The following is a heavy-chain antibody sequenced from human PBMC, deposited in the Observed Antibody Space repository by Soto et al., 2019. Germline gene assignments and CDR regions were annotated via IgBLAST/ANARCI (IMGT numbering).Heavy chain of an antibody. CDR3: ARGGEIEVAGAYNWFDP. CDR2: INPNSGGT. V-gene: IGHV1-2*04. D-gene: IGHD6-19*01. CDR1: GYIFTTYA. Sequence: ASVKVSCKASGYIFTTYAIHWVRQAPGQRLEWMGWINPNSGGTNYAQKFQGWVTMTRDTSISTAYMELSRLRSDDTAVYYCARGGEIEVAGAYNWFDPWGQGTLVTVSS. J-gene: IGHJ5*02.